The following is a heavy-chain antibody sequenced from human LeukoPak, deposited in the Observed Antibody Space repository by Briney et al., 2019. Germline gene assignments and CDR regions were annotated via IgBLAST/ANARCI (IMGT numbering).Heavy chain of an antibody. CDR2: INHSGST. D-gene: IGHD2-2*01. Sequence: PSETLSLTCAVYGGSFSGYYWSWIRQPPGKGLEWIGEINHSGSTNYNPSLKSRVTISVDTSKNQFSLKLSSVTAADTAVYYCARQGYIVVVPAAPNGDAFDTWGQGTMVTVSS. V-gene: IGHV4-34*01. J-gene: IGHJ3*02. CDR1: GGSFSGYY. CDR3: ARQGYIVVVPAAPNGDAFDT.